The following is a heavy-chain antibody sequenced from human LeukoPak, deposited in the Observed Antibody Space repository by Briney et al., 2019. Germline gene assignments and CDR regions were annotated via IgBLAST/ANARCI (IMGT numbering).Heavy chain of an antibody. CDR2: IYYSGST. CDR1: GGSISSYY. J-gene: IGHJ3*02. D-gene: IGHD3-22*01. Sequence: SETLSLTCTVSGGSISSYYWSWIRQPPGKGLEWIGYIYYSGSTNNNPSLKSRVTISVDTSKNQFSQKLSSVTAADTAVYYCARDVSAYYYDSSGSIFDIWGQGTMVTVSS. V-gene: IGHV4-59*01. CDR3: ARDVSAYYYDSSGSIFDI.